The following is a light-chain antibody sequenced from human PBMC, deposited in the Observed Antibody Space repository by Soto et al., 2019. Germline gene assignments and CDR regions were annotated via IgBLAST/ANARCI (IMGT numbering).Light chain of an antibody. CDR3: QVWESSGDQVV. Sequence: SYELTQTSSVSEAPGQTAKITCGGNNIGSKSVHWYQQKAGQAPVLVVHDDSDRPSGIPERFSGSNSANTATLTISRVEAGDEADYYCQVWESSGDQVVFAGGTKLTVL. V-gene: IGLV3-21*02. CDR2: DDS. J-gene: IGLJ2*01. CDR1: NIGSKS.